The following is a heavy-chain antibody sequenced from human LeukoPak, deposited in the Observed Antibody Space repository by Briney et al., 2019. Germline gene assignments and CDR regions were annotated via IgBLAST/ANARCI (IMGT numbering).Heavy chain of an antibody. CDR3: AKGSYEGVTNSFFDY. Sequence: QTGGSLRLSYAASGFTFDDYAMHWVRQAPGKGLEWVSGISWNSGSIGYADSVKGRFTISRDNAKNSLYLQMNSLRAEDTALYYCAKGSYEGVTNSFFDYWGQGTLVTVSS. D-gene: IGHD4-11*01. J-gene: IGHJ4*02. CDR1: GFTFDDYA. V-gene: IGHV3-9*01. CDR2: ISWNSGSI.